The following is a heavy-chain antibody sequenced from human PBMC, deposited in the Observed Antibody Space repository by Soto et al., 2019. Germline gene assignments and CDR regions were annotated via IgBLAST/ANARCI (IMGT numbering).Heavy chain of an antibody. CDR2: ISYDGSKK. V-gene: IGHV3-30*18. J-gene: IGHJ4*02. CDR3: AKDRVESGLGEIDY. D-gene: IGHD3-16*01. CDR1: GFSFSNHG. Sequence: QVQLVESGGGVVQPGRSLRLSCAASGFSFSNHGMHWVRQAPGKGLEWVAIISYDGSKKYYADSVKGRFTISRDNSKNTLYLQVNSLRVEDTAIYYCAKDRVESGLGEIDYWGQGTLVTVSS.